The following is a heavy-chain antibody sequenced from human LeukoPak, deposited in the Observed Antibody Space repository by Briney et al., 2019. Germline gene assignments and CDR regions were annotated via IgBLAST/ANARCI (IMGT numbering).Heavy chain of an antibody. CDR3: ARGGVSSGWYVGYYYYMDV. CDR2: ISSSSSYI. V-gene: IGHV3-21*01. CDR1: GFTFSSYS. J-gene: IGHJ6*03. D-gene: IGHD6-19*01. Sequence: PGRSLRLSCAASGFTFSSYSMNWVRQAPGKGLEWVSSISSSSSYIYYADSVKGRFTISRDNAKNSLYLQMNSLRAEDTAVYYCARGGVSSGWYVGYYYYMDVWGKGTTVTVSS.